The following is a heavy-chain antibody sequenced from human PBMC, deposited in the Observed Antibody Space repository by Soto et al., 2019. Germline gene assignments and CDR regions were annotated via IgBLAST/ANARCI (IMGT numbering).Heavy chain of an antibody. D-gene: IGHD2-2*01. CDR1: GFTFRSYG. Sequence: QMQLVESGGGVVQPGRSLRLSCAASGFTFRSYGIHWVRQAPGKGLEWVALIWFDGSKKYYVASVKGRFAVSRDNSKNTLYLQMNSLRVEDTAVYYCARDRLVPYGYGMDVWGQGTTVTVSS. J-gene: IGHJ6*02. CDR3: ARDRLVPYGYGMDV. CDR2: IWFDGSKK. V-gene: IGHV3-33*01.